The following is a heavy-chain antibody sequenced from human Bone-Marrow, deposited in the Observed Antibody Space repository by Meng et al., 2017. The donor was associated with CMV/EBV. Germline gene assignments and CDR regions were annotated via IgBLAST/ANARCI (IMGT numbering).Heavy chain of an antibody. D-gene: IGHD4-23*01. J-gene: IGHJ5*02. CDR2: INPNSGGT. V-gene: IGHV1-2*02. CDR3: AREKMTMVVTSFDP. Sequence: ASVKVSCKASGYTFTGYYMHWVRQAPGQGLEWMGWINPNSGGTNYAQKFQGRVTMTRDTSISTAYMELSRLRSDDTAVYYCAREKMTMVVTSFDPWGQGTLVAFSS. CDR1: GYTFTGYY.